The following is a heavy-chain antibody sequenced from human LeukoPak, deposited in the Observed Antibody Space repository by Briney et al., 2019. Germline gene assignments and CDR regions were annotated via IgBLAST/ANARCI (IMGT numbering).Heavy chain of an antibody. CDR3: ARGRAVPDF. Sequence: SLRLSCAASGFTFSSYAMHWVRQAPGKGLEWVALISYDGSNKYYADSVKGRFTISRDNSKNSLYLQMNSLRAEDTAVYYCARGRAVPDFWGQGTLVTVPS. V-gene: IGHV3-30*04. CDR2: ISYDGSNK. J-gene: IGHJ4*02. CDR1: GFTFSSYA. D-gene: IGHD3-10*02.